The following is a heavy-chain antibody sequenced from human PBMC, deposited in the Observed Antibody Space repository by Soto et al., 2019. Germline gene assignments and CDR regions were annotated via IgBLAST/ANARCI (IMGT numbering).Heavy chain of an antibody. J-gene: IGHJ4*02. D-gene: IGHD5-18*01. CDR3: ARQEELWPAFY. CDR2: IYYSGST. V-gene: IGHV4-39*01. Sequence: NPSETLSLTCTVSGGSISSSRYYWGWIRQPPGKGLEWIGSIYYSGSTYYNPSLKSRVTISVDTSKNQFSLKLSSVTAADTAVYYCARQEELWPAFYWGQGTLVTVSS. CDR1: GGSISSSRYY.